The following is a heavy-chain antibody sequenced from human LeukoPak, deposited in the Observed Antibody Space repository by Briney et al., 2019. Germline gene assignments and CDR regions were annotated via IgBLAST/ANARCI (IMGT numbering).Heavy chain of an antibody. CDR3: ARDWAARPYYYYYYMDV. J-gene: IGHJ6*03. V-gene: IGHV4-34*01. CDR2: INHSGST. D-gene: IGHD6-6*01. CDR1: GGSFSGYY. Sequence: PSETLSLTCAVYGGSFSGYYWSWIRQPPGKGLEWTGEINHSGSTNYNPSLKSRVTISVDTSKNQFSLKLSSVTAADTAVYYCARDWAARPYYYYYYMDVWGKGTTVTVSS.